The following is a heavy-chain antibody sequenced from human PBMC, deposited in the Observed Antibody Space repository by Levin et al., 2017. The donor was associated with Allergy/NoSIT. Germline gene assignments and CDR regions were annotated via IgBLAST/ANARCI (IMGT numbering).Heavy chain of an antibody. D-gene: IGHD5-18*01. CDR1: GYTFTSYY. CDR2: INPSGGST. CDR3: ARGTGGYTYGASNDY. J-gene: IGHJ4*02. V-gene: IGHV1-46*01. Sequence: ASVKVSCKASGYTFTSYYIHWVRQAPGQGLEWMGIINPSGGSTSYAQKFQGRVTMTRDTSTSTVYMELSSLRSEDTAVYYCARGTGGYTYGASNDYWGQGTLVTVSS.